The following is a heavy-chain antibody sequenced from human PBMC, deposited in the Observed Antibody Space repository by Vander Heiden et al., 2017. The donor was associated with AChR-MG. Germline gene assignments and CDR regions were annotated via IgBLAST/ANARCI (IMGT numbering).Heavy chain of an antibody. CDR3: ARNGYCSSTSCYPDY. J-gene: IGHJ4*02. V-gene: IGHV4-39*01. CDR1: GGSISSNYNY. Sequence: QLQLQESGPGLVKLSETLSLTCSVSGGSISSNYNYWGWIRQPPGKGLEWIGNIHYIGSSYYNPSLKSRVTISVDTSKNQFSLKLRFVTAADTAVYYCARNGYCSSTSCYPDYWGQGTLGTVSS. D-gene: IGHD2-2*03. CDR2: IHYIGSS.